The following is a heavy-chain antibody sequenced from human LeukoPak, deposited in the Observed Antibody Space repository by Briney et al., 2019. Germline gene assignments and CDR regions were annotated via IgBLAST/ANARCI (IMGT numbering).Heavy chain of an antibody. Sequence: PSETLSLTCTVSGGSISSYYWSWIRQPPGKGLEWIGYIYYSGSTNYNPSLKSRVTISVDTSKNQFSLKLSSVTAADTAVYYCARVLWFGELFPVNWFDPWGQGTLVTVSS. CDR3: ARVLWFGELFPVNWFDP. D-gene: IGHD3-10*01. J-gene: IGHJ5*02. CDR1: GGSISSYY. V-gene: IGHV4-59*08. CDR2: IYYSGST.